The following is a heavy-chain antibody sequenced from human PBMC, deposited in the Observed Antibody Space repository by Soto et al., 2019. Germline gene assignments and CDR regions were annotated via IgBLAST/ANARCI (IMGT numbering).Heavy chain of an antibody. J-gene: IGHJ5*02. D-gene: IGHD3-3*01. CDR2: IYYSGST. Sequence: QVQLQESGPGLVKPSQTLSLTCTVSGGSISSGDYYWSWIRQPPGKGLEWIGYIYYSGSTYYNPSLKSRVTISVDTSKNQFSLKLSSATAADTAVDYCAIATVTGYDFWSGYSRVNWFDPWGQGTLVTVSS. V-gene: IGHV4-30-4*01. CDR3: AIATVTGYDFWSGYSRVNWFDP. CDR1: GGSISSGDYY.